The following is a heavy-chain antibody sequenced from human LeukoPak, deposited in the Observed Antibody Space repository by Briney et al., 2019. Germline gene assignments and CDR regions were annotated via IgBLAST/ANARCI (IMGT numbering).Heavy chain of an antibody. J-gene: IGHJ4*02. CDR1: AFSFGDYG. CDR3: TTAMVRGVIMLDY. D-gene: IGHD3-10*01. V-gene: IGHV3-49*04. Sequence: QPGRSLRLFCTVAAFSFGDYGTGWVRHAPGRGREWVGFIRSKAYGGTTEYAASVKGRFTISRDDSKSIAYLQMNSLKTEDTAVYYCTTAMVRGVIMLDYWGQGTLVTVSS. CDR2: IRSKAYGGTT.